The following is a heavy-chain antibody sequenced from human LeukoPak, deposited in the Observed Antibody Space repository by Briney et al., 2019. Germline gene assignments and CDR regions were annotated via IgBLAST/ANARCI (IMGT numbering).Heavy chain of an antibody. CDR2: ISWNSGSI. D-gene: IGHD3-3*01. CDR3: ARVGFWSGYPYDY. V-gene: IGHV3-9*01. CDR1: GFTFDDYA. J-gene: IGHJ4*02. Sequence: PGRSLRLSCAASGFTFDDYAMHWVRQAPGKGLEWVSGISWNSGSIGYADSVKGRFTISRDNAKNSLYLQMNSLRAEDTAVYYCARVGFWSGYPYDYWGQGTLVTVSS.